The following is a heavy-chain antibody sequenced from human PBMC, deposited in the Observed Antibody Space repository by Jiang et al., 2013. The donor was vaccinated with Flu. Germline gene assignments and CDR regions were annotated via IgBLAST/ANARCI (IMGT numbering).Heavy chain of an antibody. CDR3: ARNIDYYGSGAYDY. D-gene: IGHD3-10*01. CDR2: IFSNDEK. J-gene: IGHJ4*02. V-gene: IGHV2-26*01. Sequence: KALEWLAHIFSNDEKSYSPSLRSRLTISKDTSKSQVVLTMTNMVPMDTATYFCARNIDYYGSGAYDYWGQGTLVTVSS.